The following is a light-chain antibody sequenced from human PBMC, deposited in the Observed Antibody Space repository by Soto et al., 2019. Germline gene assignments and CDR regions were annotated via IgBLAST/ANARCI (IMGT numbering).Light chain of an antibody. CDR2: GAS. CDR1: QGVSSSY. CDR3: QQRNSWPPIT. J-gene: IGKJ5*01. V-gene: IGKV3D-20*02. Sequence: EIVLTQSPGTLSLTPGERATLSCRAIQGVSSSYLAWYQQKPGQAPRLLIYGASSRATGIPDRFSGRGSGTDFTLTINRLEPEDFAVYYCQQRNSWPPITFAQGTRLEIK.